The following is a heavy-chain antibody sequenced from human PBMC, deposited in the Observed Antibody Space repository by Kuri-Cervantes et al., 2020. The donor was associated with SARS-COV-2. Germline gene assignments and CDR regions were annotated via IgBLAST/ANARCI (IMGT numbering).Heavy chain of an antibody. J-gene: IGHJ6*02. V-gene: IGHV3-74*01. CDR3: ARVPPETQFLYYYGMDV. CDR2: INSDGSST. Sequence: GGSLRLSCAASGFNFSRTDMHWVRQAPGKGLVWVSRINSDGSSTSYADSVKGRFTISRDNAKNTLYLQMNSLRAEDTAVYYCARVPPETQFLYYYGMDVWGQGTTVTVSS. CDR1: GFNFSRTD.